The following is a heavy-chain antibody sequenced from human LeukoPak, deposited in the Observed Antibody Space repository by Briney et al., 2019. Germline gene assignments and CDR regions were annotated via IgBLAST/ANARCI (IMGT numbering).Heavy chain of an antibody. CDR2: MSRTADRI. CDR1: AGTLSTYE. D-gene: IGHD5-24*01. Sequence: PGGSLRLSCTIFAGTLSTYEFNWVRQAPGKRPEWISYMSRTADRIDHADSVKGRFTMSRDNAKNSVYLQMNSLRVDDTAIYYCATRLPFTGYKNWGQGTLVTVSS. CDR3: ATRLPFTGYKN. J-gene: IGHJ4*01. V-gene: IGHV3-48*03.